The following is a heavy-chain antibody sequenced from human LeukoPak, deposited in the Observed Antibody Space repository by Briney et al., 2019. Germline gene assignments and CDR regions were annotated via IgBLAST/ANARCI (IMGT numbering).Heavy chain of an antibody. Sequence: GGSLRLSCAASGFTFSSYAMHWVRQAPGKGLEWVAVISYDGSNKYYADSVKGRFTISRDNSKNTLYLQMNSLRAEDTAVYYCARDRGLLRGYFDYWGQGTLVTVSS. J-gene: IGHJ4*02. CDR3: ARDRGLLRGYFDY. CDR2: ISYDGSNK. CDR1: GFTFSSYA. V-gene: IGHV3-30-3*01. D-gene: IGHD2-15*01.